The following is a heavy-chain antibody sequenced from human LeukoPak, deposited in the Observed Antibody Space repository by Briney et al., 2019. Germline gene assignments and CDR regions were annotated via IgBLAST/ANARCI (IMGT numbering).Heavy chain of an antibody. CDR2: ISSSGSTI. V-gene: IGHV3-11*04. CDR1: GFTFSDYY. J-gene: IGHJ6*03. Sequence: GGTLRLSCAASGFTFSDYYMSWIRQAPGKGLEWVSYISSSGSTIYYAGSVKGRFTISRDNAKNSLYLQMNSLRAEDTAVYYCARDMDTAMVPNYYYYMDVWGKGTTVTVSS. CDR3: ARDMDTAMVPNYYYYMDV. D-gene: IGHD5-18*01.